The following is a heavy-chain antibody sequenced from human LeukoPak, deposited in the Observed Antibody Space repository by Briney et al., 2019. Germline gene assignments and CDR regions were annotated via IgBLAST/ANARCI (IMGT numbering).Heavy chain of an antibody. D-gene: IGHD6-13*01. V-gene: IGHV4-34*01. J-gene: IGHJ6*03. CDR1: GGSFSGYY. CDR3: ARGPGIARPRTPDRRRANYYYYYYMDV. CDR2: INHSGST. Sequence: PSETLSLTCAVYGGSFSGYYWSWIRQPPGKGLEWIGEINHSGSTNYNPSLKSRVTISVDTSKNQFSLKLSSVTAADTAVYYCARGPGIARPRTPDRRRANYYYYYYMDVWGKGTTVTVSS.